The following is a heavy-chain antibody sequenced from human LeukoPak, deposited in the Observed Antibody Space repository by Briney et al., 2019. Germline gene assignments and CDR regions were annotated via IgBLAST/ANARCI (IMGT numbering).Heavy chain of an antibody. CDR1: GFTFTSYG. V-gene: IGHV3-33*06. CDR2: IWFDGSTK. D-gene: IGHD3-9*01. J-gene: IGHJ6*03. Sequence: PGTSLRLSCAASGFTFTSYGMHWVRQAPGKGLEWVAIIWFDGSTKYYVDSVKGRFTISRDNSKSTLYLQMTSLAAEDSAVYYCAKGLVNYYAHYMDVWGKGTTVTVSS. CDR3: AKGLVNYYAHYMDV.